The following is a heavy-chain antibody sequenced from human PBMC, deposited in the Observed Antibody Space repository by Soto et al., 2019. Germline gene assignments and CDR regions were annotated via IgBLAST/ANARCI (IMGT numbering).Heavy chain of an antibody. J-gene: IGHJ4*02. D-gene: IGHD3-22*01. CDR1: GFSFSAYY. CDR2: TRNKASSYTT. Sequence: EVQLVESGGGLVQPGGSLRLSCAASGFSFSAYYINWVRQAPGMGLEWVGRTRNKASSYTTDYAAYVKGRFTISRDDSKNLIYLQMNSLKTEDKAVYYCAREGSSSGPDYEYWGQGTLVTVSS. V-gene: IGHV3-72*01. CDR3: AREGSSSGPDYEY.